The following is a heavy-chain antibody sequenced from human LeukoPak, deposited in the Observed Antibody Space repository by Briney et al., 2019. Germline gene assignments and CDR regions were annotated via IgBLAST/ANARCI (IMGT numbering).Heavy chain of an antibody. J-gene: IGHJ4*02. CDR1: GFTFSSYS. CDR2: ISSSSSTI. V-gene: IGHV3-48*01. Sequence: PGGSLRLSCAASGFTFSSYSMNWVRQAPGKGLEWVSYISSSSSTIYYADSVKGRFTISRDNAKNSLYLQMNSLRAEDTAVYYCARDFPGLTPDYFDYWGQGTLVTVSS. D-gene: IGHD3-16*01. CDR3: ARDFPGLTPDYFDY.